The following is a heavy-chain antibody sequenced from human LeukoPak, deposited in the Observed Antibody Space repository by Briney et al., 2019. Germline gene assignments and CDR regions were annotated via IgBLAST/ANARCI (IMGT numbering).Heavy chain of an antibody. D-gene: IGHD3-10*01. J-gene: IGHJ4*02. CDR3: AREGYYGSGSPPSLYFDY. V-gene: IGHV3-30-3*01. CDR2: TSSDLNVK. Sequence: GGSLRLSCAASGFTFRNYVIHWVRQAPGKGLEWVAVTSSDLNVKLYADPVKGRFTISRDNSRSTLYLQMNSLRPEDTAIYYCAREGYYGSGSPPSLYFDYWGQGTLVTVSS. CDR1: GFTFRNYV.